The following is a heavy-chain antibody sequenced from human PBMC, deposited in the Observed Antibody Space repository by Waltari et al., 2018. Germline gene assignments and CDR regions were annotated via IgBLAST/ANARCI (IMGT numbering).Heavy chain of an antibody. CDR3: AKSSGSYYEVFDY. CDR2: ISGSGGTT. D-gene: IGHD1-26*01. V-gene: IGHV3-23*04. Sequence: EVRLVESGGGLVQPGGSMRLSCAASGLAFANYGRRWVRQAPGKGLECVAIISGSGGTTYYADSVKGRFTMSKDNSKNTLFLQMNSLRVDDTADYYCAKSSGSYYEVFDYWGRGTLVTVSS. CDR1: GLAFANYG. J-gene: IGHJ4*02.